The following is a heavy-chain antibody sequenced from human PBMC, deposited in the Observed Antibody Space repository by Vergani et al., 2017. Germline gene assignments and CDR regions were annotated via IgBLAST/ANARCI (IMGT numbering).Heavy chain of an antibody. V-gene: IGHV3-9*01. J-gene: IGHJ3*02. Sequence: EVQLVESGGGLVQPGRSLRLSCAASGFTFDDYAMHWVRQAPGKGLEWVSGISWNSGSIGYADSVKGRFTISRDNANNSLYLQMNSLRAEDTALYYCAKAKYYYDSSGAFDIWGQGTMVTVSS. CDR1: GFTFDDYA. D-gene: IGHD3-22*01. CDR2: ISWNSGSI. CDR3: AKAKYYYDSSGAFDI.